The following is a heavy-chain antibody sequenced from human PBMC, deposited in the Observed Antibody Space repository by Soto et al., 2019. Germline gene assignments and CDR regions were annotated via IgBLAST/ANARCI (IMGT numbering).Heavy chain of an antibody. D-gene: IGHD4-4*01. CDR1: GFTFSSYS. J-gene: IGHJ6*02. V-gene: IGHV3-21*01. CDR3: ARELYSDYYYYTMDV. CDR2: ITSSSNYI. Sequence: GGSLRLSCAASGFTFSSYSMNWVRQAPGKGLEWVSSITSSSNYIYYADSVKGRFTISRDNAKNSLYVQMNSLRAEDTAVYYCARELYSDYYYYTMDVWGQGTTVTVSS.